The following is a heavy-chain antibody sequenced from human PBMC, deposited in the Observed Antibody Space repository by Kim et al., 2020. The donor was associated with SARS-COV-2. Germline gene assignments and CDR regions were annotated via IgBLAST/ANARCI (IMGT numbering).Heavy chain of an antibody. CDR1: GFTFTSSA. V-gene: IGHV1-58*01. CDR3: AARGLPYNWNDSVMYDY. Sequence: SVKVSCKASGFTFTSSAVQWVRQARGQRLEWIGWIVVGSGNTNYAQKFQERVTITRDMSTSTAYMELSSLRSEDTAVYYCAARGLPYNWNDSVMYDYWGQGTLVTVSS. D-gene: IGHD1-1*01. CDR2: IVVGSGNT. J-gene: IGHJ4*02.